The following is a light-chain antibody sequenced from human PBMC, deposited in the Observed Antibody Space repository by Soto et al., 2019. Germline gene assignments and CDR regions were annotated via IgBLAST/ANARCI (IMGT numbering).Light chain of an antibody. CDR1: SSNIGAGYD. CDR2: GNS. J-gene: IGLJ2*01. V-gene: IGLV1-40*01. CDR3: QTYDGSLSGYVV. Sequence: QSVLTQPPSVSGAPGQRVTISCTGSSSNIGAGYDVHWYQQLPGTAPKLLIYGNSNRPSGVPDRFSGSKSGTSASLAITGFHIEDEADYSWQTYDGSLSGYVVFGGGTKLTVL.